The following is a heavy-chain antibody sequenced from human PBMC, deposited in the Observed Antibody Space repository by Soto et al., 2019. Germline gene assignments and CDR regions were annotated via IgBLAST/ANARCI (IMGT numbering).Heavy chain of an antibody. Sequence: LRLSCAASGFNFSTYWMTWVRQAPGKGLEWVANIKEDGSEKYYVDSVKGRFAISRDNAKNSVYLQMNSLRAEDTAVYYCARDFSLDYWGQGTLVTVSS. CDR3: ARDFSLDY. CDR2: IKEDGSEK. V-gene: IGHV3-7*03. CDR1: GFNFSTYW. J-gene: IGHJ4*02.